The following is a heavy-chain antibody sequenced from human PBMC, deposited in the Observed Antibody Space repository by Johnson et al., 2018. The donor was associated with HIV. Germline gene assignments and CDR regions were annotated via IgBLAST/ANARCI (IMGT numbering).Heavy chain of an antibody. J-gene: IGHJ3*02. CDR2: ISYDGSNK. Sequence: QVQLVESGGGVVQPGRSLRLSCAASGFTFNSYGMHWVRQAPGKGLEWVAVISYDGSNKYYADSVKGRFTISRDNSKNTLYLRINSLRAEDTAVYLCAKERGGRCLHPKDAFGIWGQGTMVTVSS. D-gene: IGHD5-24*01. CDR3: AKERGGRCLHPKDAFGI. CDR1: GFTFNSYG. V-gene: IGHV3-30*18.